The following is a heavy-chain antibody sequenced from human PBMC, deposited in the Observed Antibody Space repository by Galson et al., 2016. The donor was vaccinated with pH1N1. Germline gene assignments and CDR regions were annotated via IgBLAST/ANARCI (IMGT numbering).Heavy chain of an antibody. CDR3: AKPIYGSGGFDP. Sequence: SLRLSCAASGFTFSSYGMHWVRQAPGKGLEWVAVISYDGSKKYYADSVKGRFTISRDNSKNTLYLQMNSLRAEDTAVYYCAKPIYGSGGFDPWGQRTLVTVSS. CDR1: GFTFSSYG. V-gene: IGHV3-30*18. D-gene: IGHD3-10*01. CDR2: ISYDGSKK. J-gene: IGHJ5*02.